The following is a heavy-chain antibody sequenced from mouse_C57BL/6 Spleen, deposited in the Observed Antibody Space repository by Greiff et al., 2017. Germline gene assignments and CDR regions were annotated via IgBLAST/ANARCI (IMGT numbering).Heavy chain of an antibody. J-gene: IGHJ4*01. V-gene: IGHV1-18*01. CDR3: ARSHYDEGYAMDY. CDR2: INPNNGGT. CDR1: GYTFTDYN. Sequence: EVKLQQSGPELVKPGASVKIPCKASGYTFTDYNMDWVKQSHGKSLEWIGDINPNNGGTIYNQKFKGKATLTVDKSSSTAYMELRSLRSEDTAVYYCARSHYDEGYAMDYWGQGTSVTVSS. D-gene: IGHD2-4*01.